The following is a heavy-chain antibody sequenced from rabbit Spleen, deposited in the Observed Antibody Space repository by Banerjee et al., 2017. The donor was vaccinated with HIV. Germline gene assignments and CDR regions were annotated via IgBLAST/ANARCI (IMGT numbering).Heavy chain of an antibody. CDR3: VRDYKFYFNL. J-gene: IGHJ4*01. CDR1: GFDFSSYY. Sequence: QLKESGGGLVQPGGSLKLSCKASGFDFSSYYMSWVRQAPGKGLEWIGYIDPIFSSTHYATWVNGRFTISSHNAQNTLYLQLNSLTAADTATYFCVRDYKFYFNLWGQGTLVTVS. D-gene: IGHD1-1*01. CDR2: IDPIFSST. V-gene: IGHV1S7*01.